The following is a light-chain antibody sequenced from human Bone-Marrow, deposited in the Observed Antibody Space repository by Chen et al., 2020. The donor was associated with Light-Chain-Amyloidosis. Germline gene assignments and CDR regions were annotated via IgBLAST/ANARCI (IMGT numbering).Light chain of an antibody. Sequence: SYELTQPPSVSVSPGQTARSPCSGDDLPTKYAYWYQQKPDQAPVLVIHRDTERPSGISERFSGSSSGTTATLTISGVQAEDEADYHCQSADSSGTYEVIFGGGTKLTVL. CDR2: RDT. CDR3: QSADSSGTYEVI. CDR1: DLPTKY. V-gene: IGLV3-25*03. J-gene: IGLJ2*01.